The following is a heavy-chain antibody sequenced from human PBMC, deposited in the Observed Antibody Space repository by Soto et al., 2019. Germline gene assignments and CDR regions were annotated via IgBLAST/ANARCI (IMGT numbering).Heavy chain of an antibody. V-gene: IGHV3-23*01. CDR1: GFTFSSYA. J-gene: IGHJ4*02. D-gene: IGHD6-19*01. CDR3: ARDDIPRSSGWYFDY. Sequence: GGSLRLSCAASGFTFSSYAMSWVRQAPGKGLEWVSAISGSGGSTYYADSVKGRFTISRDNAKNSLYLQMNSLRAEDTAVYYCARDDIPRSSGWYFDYWGQGTLVTVSS. CDR2: ISGSGGST.